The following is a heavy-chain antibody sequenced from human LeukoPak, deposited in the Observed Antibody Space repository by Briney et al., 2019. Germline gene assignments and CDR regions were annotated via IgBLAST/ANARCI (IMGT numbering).Heavy chain of an antibody. CDR2: ISWNSGSI. Sequence: PGRSLRLSCAASGFTFDDYAMHWVRQAPGKGLEWVSGISWNSGSIGYADSVKGRFTISRDNAKNSLYLQMNSLRAEDTALYYCAKEGDYGDYYYWGQGTLVTVSS. J-gene: IGHJ4*02. CDR1: GFTFDDYA. D-gene: IGHD4-17*01. V-gene: IGHV3-9*01. CDR3: AKEGDYGDYYY.